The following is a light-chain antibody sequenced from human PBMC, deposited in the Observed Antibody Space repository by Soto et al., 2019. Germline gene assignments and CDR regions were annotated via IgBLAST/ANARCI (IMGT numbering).Light chain of an antibody. CDR3: QQHNYWVS. CDR1: QSISSN. CDR2: GAS. J-gene: IGKJ2*01. Sequence: EIVMTQSPATLSVSPGERATLSCRASQSISSNLAWFQQKPGQTPRLLLYGASTRPPGIPGRFSGSGSGTAFTLTISSLESEECAVYCCQQHNYWVSFGQGTKLEIK. V-gene: IGKV3-15*01.